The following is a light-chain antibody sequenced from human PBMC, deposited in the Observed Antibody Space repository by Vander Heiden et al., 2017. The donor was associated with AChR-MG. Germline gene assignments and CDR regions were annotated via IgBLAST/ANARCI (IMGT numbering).Light chain of an antibody. J-gene: IGLJ3*02. V-gene: IGLV6-57*03. CDR3: QYYDSSAWV. Sequence: NFMLTQPHSVSESPGKTVTISCTRSSGSIDSNYVHGYRQRAGSAPTIVIYEDKQRPSGVPDRFSGAIDSSSNSASLIISGLKTEDEAYYYWQYYDSSAWVFGGGTKLTVL. CDR1: SGSIDSNY. CDR2: EDK.